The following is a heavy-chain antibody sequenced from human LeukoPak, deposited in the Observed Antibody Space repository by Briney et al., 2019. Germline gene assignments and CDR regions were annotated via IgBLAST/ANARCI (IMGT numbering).Heavy chain of an antibody. CDR3: ATDGFGIVGAVAFDI. J-gene: IGHJ3*02. D-gene: IGHD1-26*01. CDR2: FDPEDGET. Sequence: ASVKVSCKVSGYTLTELSMHWVRQAPGKGLEWMGGFDPEDGETIYAQKFQGRVTMTEDTSTDTAYMELSSLRSEDTAVYYCATDGFGIVGAVAFDIWGQGTMVTVSS. V-gene: IGHV1-24*01. CDR1: GYTLTELS.